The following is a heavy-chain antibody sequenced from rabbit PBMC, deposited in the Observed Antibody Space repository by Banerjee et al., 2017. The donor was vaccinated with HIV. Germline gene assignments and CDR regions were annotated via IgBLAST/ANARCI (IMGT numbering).Heavy chain of an antibody. V-gene: IGHV1S28*01. CDR1: GFSFSSSYY. J-gene: IGHJ6*01. CDR3: VRGSISGTDYNL. CDR2: ITYGGSA. Sequence: QSLEESGGDLVKPEGSLTLTCTASGFSFSSSYYMCWVRQAPGKGLEWIGYITYGGSASYAGWGNGRSPLPRHNAQNTLYLQLNSLTAADTATYFCVRGSISGTDYNLWGPGTLVTVS. D-gene: IGHD1-1*01.